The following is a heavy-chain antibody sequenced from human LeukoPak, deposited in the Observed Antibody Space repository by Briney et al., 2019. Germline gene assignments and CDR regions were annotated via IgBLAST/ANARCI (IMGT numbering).Heavy chain of an antibody. CDR3: AREGLSSGYYNPYYFDY. CDR2: ISNRGNNI. CDR1: GFTFSDYY. Sequence: GGSLRLSCAASGFTFSDYYMGWIRQAPGKGLEWVSYISNRGNNIYYADSVKGRFTISRDNAKNSLYLQMNSLRVEDTAVYYCAREGLSSGYYNPYYFDYWGQGTLVTVSS. D-gene: IGHD3-22*01. V-gene: IGHV3-11*04. J-gene: IGHJ4*02.